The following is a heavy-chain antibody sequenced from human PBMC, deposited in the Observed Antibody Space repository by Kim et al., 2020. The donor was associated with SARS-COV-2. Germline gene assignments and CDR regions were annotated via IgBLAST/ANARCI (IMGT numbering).Heavy chain of an antibody. J-gene: IGHJ4*02. V-gene: IGHV1-8*01. D-gene: IGHD3-9*01. CDR3: ARNLTGDY. Sequence: SGNTGDAKKFKGRVTMTRNTSISTAYMELSSLRSEDTAVYYCARNLTGDYWGQGTLVTVSS. CDR2: SGNT.